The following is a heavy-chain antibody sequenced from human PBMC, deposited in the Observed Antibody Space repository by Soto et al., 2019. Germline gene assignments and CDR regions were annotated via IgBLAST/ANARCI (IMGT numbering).Heavy chain of an antibody. Sequence: SETLSLTCAVSGYSISSGYYWGWIRQPPGKGLEWIGSIYHSGSTYYNPSLKSRVTISVDTSKNQFSLKLSSVTAADTAVYYCARGIYSKLFDPWGQGTLVTVSS. CDR1: GYSISSGYY. CDR2: IYHSGST. D-gene: IGHD4-4*01. CDR3: ARGIYSKLFDP. V-gene: IGHV4-38-2*01. J-gene: IGHJ5*02.